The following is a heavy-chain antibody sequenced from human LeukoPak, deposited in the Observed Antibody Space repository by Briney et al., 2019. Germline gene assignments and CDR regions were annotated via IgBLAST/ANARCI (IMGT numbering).Heavy chain of an antibody. CDR2: IYHSGST. Sequence: PSETLSLTCAVSGGSISSSDWWSWVRQPPGKGLEWIGEIYHSGSTNYNPSLKSRVAISVDKSKNQFSLKLSSVTAADTAVYYCARGASLGATYAFDIWGQGTMVTVSS. J-gene: IGHJ3*02. D-gene: IGHD1-26*01. V-gene: IGHV4-4*02. CDR3: ARGASLGATYAFDI. CDR1: GGSISSSDW.